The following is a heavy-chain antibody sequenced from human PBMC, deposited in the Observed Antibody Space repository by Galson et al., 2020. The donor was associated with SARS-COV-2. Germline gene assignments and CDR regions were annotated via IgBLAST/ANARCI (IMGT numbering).Heavy chain of an antibody. D-gene: IGHD6-13*01. V-gene: IGHV1-69*13. Sequence: SVKVSCKASGGTFSSYAISWVRQAPGQGLEWMGGIIPIFGTANYAQKFQGRVTITADESTSTAYMELSSLRSEDTAVYYCASRADGIAAAGTFLYYYYGMDVWGQGTTVTVSS. CDR2: IIPIFGTA. J-gene: IGHJ6*02. CDR3: ASRADGIAAAGTFLYYYYGMDV. CDR1: GGTFSSYA.